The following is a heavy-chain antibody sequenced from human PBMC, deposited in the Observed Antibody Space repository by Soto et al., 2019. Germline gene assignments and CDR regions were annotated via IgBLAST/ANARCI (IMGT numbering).Heavy chain of an antibody. CDR3: ARRNASAWTGPPHH. Sequence: SETLSLTCTVSGVSISSDYYYWGWIRQPPGKGLEWIATITYSEGIYYNPSLKSRVTISVDTSKHHLSLRLSSMTASDTAVYYCARRNASAWTGPPHHWGQGTLVTVSS. CDR1: GVSISSDYYY. V-gene: IGHV4-39*02. J-gene: IGHJ5*02. D-gene: IGHD1-1*01. CDR2: ITYSEGI.